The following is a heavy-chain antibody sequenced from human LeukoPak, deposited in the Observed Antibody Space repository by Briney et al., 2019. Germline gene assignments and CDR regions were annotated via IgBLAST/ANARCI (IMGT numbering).Heavy chain of an antibody. D-gene: IGHD5-12*01. J-gene: IGHJ4*02. CDR1: GGSISSYY. Sequence: NPSETLSLTCTVSGGSISSYYWSWIRQPPGKGLEWIGYIYYSGSTNYNPSLKSRVTISVDTSKNQFSLKLSSVTAADAAVYYCARGGSGYDSNPYFDYWGQGTLVTVSS. CDR3: ARGGSGYDSNPYFDY. CDR2: IYYSGST. V-gene: IGHV4-59*12.